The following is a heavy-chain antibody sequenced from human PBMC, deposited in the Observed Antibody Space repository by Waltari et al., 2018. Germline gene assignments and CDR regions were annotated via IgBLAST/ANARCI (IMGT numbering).Heavy chain of an antibody. D-gene: IGHD2-8*01. Sequence: DVQLVQSGAEMKKPGESLRIACQGSGYTFTTYWSNWVRQMPGKGLEWMGRIDPSDSETKYSPSFQGLVTISVDKSSSIAYLQWSNLQASDSAMYYCARGVGSPGDYWGQGTLVTVSS. V-gene: IGHV5-10-1*03. J-gene: IGHJ4*02. CDR3: ARGVGSPGDY. CDR2: IDPSDSET. CDR1: GYTFTTYW.